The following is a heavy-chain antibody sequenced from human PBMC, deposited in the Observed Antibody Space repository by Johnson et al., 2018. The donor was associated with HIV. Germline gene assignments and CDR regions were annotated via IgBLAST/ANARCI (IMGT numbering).Heavy chain of an antibody. D-gene: IGHD6-13*01. CDR3: ANDKGSSSWSGLDI. CDR2: IGTAGDT. V-gene: IGHV3-13*01. CDR1: GFTFGTFA. Sequence: VQLVESGGGVVQPGRSLRLSCAASGFTFGTFAMHWVRQATGKGLEWVSAIGTAGDTYYPGSVKGRFTISRENAKNSLYLQMNSLRAEDTALYYCANDKGSSSWSGLDIWGQGTMVTVSS. J-gene: IGHJ3*02.